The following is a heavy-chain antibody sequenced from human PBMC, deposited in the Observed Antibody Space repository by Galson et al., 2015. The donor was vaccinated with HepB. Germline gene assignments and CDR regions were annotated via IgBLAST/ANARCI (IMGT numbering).Heavy chain of an antibody. V-gene: IGHV1-69*01. CDR2: IIPIFGTA. CDR1: GGTFSSYA. Sequence: SCKASGGTFSSYAISWVRQAPGQGLEWMGGIIPIFGTANYAQKFQGRVTITADESTSTAYMELSSLRSEDTAVYYCASMGVVVPAAIHYYYYYYMDVWGKGTSVTVSS. D-gene: IGHD2-2*02. J-gene: IGHJ6*03. CDR3: ASMGVVVPAAIHYYYYYYMDV.